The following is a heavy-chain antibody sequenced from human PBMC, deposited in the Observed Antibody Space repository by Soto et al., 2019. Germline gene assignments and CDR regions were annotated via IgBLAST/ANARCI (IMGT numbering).Heavy chain of an antibody. Sequence: ASVKVSCKASGYTFTSYYMHWVRQAPGQGLEWMGIINPSGGSTSYAQKFQGRVTMTRDTSTSTVYMELSSLRSEDTAVYYCARDLAYYYDSSGYYYEDWLDPWGQGTLVTVSS. V-gene: IGHV1-46*01. CDR3: ARDLAYYYDSSGYYYEDWLDP. CDR1: GYTFTSYY. D-gene: IGHD3-22*01. J-gene: IGHJ5*02. CDR2: INPSGGST.